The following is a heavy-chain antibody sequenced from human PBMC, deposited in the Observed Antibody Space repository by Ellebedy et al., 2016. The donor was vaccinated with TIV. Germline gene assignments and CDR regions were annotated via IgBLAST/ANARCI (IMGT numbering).Heavy chain of an antibody. CDR2: IKYDEIEK. V-gene: IGHV3-7*01. CDR3: ARDQGWAYPGSTRFDY. Sequence: PGGSLRLSCGASGFTFNRFWMAWLRQAPGKGLEYVAHIKYDEIEKYHMDSVKGRFTISRDNAKNSLYLQMSSLRAEDTAVYYCARDQGWAYPGSTRFDYWGQGTLVTVS. CDR1: GFTFNRFW. J-gene: IGHJ4*03. D-gene: IGHD3-10*01.